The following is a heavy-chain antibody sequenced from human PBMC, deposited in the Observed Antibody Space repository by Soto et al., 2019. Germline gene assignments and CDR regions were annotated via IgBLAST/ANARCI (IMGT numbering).Heavy chain of an antibody. Sequence: SVKVSCKASGYTFTYRYLHWVRQAPGQALEWMGWITPFNGNTNYAQKFQDRVTITRDRSMSTAYMELSSLRSEDTAMYYCASTLSYYDFWSGQEYYYYYGMDVWGQGTTVTVSS. J-gene: IGHJ6*02. CDR2: ITPFNGNT. CDR1: GYTFTYRY. CDR3: ASTLSYYDFWSGQEYYYYYGMDV. D-gene: IGHD3-3*01. V-gene: IGHV1-45*02.